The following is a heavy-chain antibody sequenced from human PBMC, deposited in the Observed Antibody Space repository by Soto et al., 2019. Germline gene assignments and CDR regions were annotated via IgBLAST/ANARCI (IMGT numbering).Heavy chain of an antibody. CDR3: ARATEYGDYGYYFDY. Sequence: SETLSLTCTVSGGSISSYYWSWIRQPPGKGLEWIGYIYYSGSTNYNPSLKSRVTISVDTSKNQFSLKLSSVTAADTAVYYCARATEYGDYGYYFDYWGQGTLVTVSS. J-gene: IGHJ4*02. D-gene: IGHD4-17*01. CDR1: GGSISSYY. CDR2: IYYSGST. V-gene: IGHV4-59*01.